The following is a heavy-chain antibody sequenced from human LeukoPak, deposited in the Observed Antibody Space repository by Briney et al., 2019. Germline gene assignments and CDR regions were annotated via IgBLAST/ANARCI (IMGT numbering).Heavy chain of an antibody. V-gene: IGHV4-39*02. CDR2: IYYSGST. CDR1: GDSISIGSHY. Sequence: SETLSLTCTVSGDSISIGSHYWGWIRQPPGKGLEWIGSIYYSGSTYYNPSLKSRVTISVDTSKNHFSLKLRSVTAADTAVYYCARGGWTGGWEFWGQGTLVSVSS. D-gene: IGHD3/OR15-3a*01. CDR3: ARGGWTGGWEF. J-gene: IGHJ4*02.